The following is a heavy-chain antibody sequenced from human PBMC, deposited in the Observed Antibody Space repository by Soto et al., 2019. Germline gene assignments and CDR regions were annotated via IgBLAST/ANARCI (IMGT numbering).Heavy chain of an antibody. CDR3: TSYCPPDLVSDLTDPTHYLDT. V-gene: IGHV1-18*01. J-gene: IGHJ5*02. Sequence: QVQLVQSGAEVKKPGASVKVSCKASGYTFTAYGITWVRQAPGQGLEWMGWISSYNGYTNYAQKLQGRVTMTTDISTTICSLELRTPTSDQTPAYFCTSYCPPDLVSDLTDPTHYLDTWWQGTLVTASS. CDR2: ISSYNGYT. D-gene: IGHD2-15*01. CDR1: GYTFTAYG.